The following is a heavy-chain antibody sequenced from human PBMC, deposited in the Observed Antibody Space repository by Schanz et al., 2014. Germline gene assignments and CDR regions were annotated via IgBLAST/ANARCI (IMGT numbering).Heavy chain of an antibody. CDR1: EFTFSTDA. V-gene: IGHV3-23*01. CDR2: ISASGGDT. Sequence: DVHLLESGGGLVQPGGSLRLSCAASEFTFSTDAMSWVRQAPGKGLEWLSGISASGGDTYYADSVKGRFTISRDNSKNTLYLQMNSLRAEDTAVYYCAKVRYSSGWRGDYFDEWGQGTLVTGSS. D-gene: IGHD6-25*01. CDR3: AKVRYSSGWRGDYFDE. J-gene: IGHJ4*02.